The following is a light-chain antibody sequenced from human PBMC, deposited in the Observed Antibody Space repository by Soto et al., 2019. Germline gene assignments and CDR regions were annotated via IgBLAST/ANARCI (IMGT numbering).Light chain of an antibody. Sequence: EIVLTQSPATLSLSPGERATLSCRASQSVTSLLGWYHQKPGQAPRLLIYDASSRATGIPARFSGSGSGTDFTLTISSLEPDDFGVYYCQQRANWPLTFGGGTKVEIK. J-gene: IGKJ4*01. CDR2: DAS. CDR3: QQRANWPLT. V-gene: IGKV3-11*01. CDR1: QSVTSL.